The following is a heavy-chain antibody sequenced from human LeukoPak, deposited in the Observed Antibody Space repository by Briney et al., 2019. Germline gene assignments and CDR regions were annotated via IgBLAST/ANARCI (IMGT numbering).Heavy chain of an antibody. CDR1: GFTFSSYA. V-gene: IGHV3-21*01. D-gene: IGHD5-12*01. CDR3: ARVLVATTLASENWLDP. CDR2: ITSTRSDI. J-gene: IGHJ5*02. Sequence: GGSLRLSCAASGFTFSSYAMSWVRQAPGKGLEWVSSITSTRSDIYYADSVKGRFTISRDNARNSLFLQMNSLRAEDTAVYYCARVLVATTLASENWLDPWGQGTLVTVSS.